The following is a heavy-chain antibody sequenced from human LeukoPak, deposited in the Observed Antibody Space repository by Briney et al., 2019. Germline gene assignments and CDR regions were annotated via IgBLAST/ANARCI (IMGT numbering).Heavy chain of an antibody. CDR3: ASAYGDYDPFDY. Sequence: SETLSLTCTVSGGSISSNYWSWIRQPPGKGLEWIGYIYYSGSTNYNPSLKSRVTISVDTSKNQFSLKLSSVTAADTAVYYCASAYGDYDPFDYWGQGTLVTVSS. J-gene: IGHJ4*02. CDR1: GGSISSNY. CDR2: IYYSGST. V-gene: IGHV4-59*01. D-gene: IGHD4-17*01.